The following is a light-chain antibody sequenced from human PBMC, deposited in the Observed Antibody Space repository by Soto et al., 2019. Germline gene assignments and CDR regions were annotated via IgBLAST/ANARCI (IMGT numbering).Light chain of an antibody. CDR3: CSYEGSSTSVV. CDR1: SSDVGRYNL. CDR2: EVS. J-gene: IGLJ2*01. Sequence: QSALTQPASVSGSPGQSITISCTGTSSDVGRYNLVSWYQHHPGKAPKLMIYEVSKRPSGVSNRFSGSQSGNTASLTVSGLQAEDEADYYCCSYEGSSTSVVFGGGTKVTVL. V-gene: IGLV2-23*02.